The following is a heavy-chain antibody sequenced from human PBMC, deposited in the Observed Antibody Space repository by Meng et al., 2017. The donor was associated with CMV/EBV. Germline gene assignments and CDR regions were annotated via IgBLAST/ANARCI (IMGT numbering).Heavy chain of an antibody. CDR1: GFTVSSNY. J-gene: IGHJ4*02. V-gene: IGHV3-66*01. D-gene: IGHD5-24*01. CDR2: IYSGGST. Sequence: VQLVESGGGLVRPGGSLGLSCAASGFTVSSNYMSWVRQAPGKGLEWVSVIYSGGSTYYADSVKGRFTISRDNSKNTLYLQMNSLRAEDTAVYYCAREGDGYDKAPYWGQGTLVTVSS. CDR3: AREGDGYDKAPY.